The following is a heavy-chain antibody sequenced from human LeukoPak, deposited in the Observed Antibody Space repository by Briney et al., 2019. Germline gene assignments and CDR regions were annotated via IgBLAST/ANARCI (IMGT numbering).Heavy chain of an antibody. V-gene: IGHV3-7*05. D-gene: IGHD2-15*01. CDR3: ARDPHPYCSGGSCYPALDY. CDR2: IDRDGSDN. Sequence: GGSLRLSCVASGFTFSRYWMTWVRQAPGKGLEWVANIDRDGSDNHYVDSVKGRFTISRDNAENLMYLQMNSLRVEDTAVYYCARDPHPYCSGGSCYPALDYWGQGTLVTVSS. CDR1: GFTFSRYW. J-gene: IGHJ4*02.